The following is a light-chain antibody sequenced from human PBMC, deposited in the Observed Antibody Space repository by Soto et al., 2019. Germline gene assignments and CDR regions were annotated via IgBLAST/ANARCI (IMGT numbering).Light chain of an antibody. CDR3: QRYAGSPLFT. CDR2: AVS. J-gene: IGKJ3*01. CDR1: QSLGNNF. Sequence: VLTQSPGTLSLSPGERATLSCRASQSLGNNFLAWYQQKPGQPPRLLIYAVSSRATGIPDRFSGSGSGTDFTLTISRLEPEDFAVYYCQRYAGSPLFTFGPGTKVDFK. V-gene: IGKV3-20*01.